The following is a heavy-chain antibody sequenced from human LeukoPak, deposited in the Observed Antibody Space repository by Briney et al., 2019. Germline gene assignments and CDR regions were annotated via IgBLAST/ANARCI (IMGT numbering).Heavy chain of an antibody. Sequence: SETLSLTCAVYGGSFSGYYWSWIRQPPGKGLEWIGEISYSGSTNYNPSLKSRVTISVDTSKNQFSLKLSSVTAADAAVYYCARDLMGYYYYMDVWGKGTTVTVSS. CDR1: GGSFSGYY. V-gene: IGHV4-34*01. CDR2: ISYSGST. CDR3: ARDLMGYYYYMDV. J-gene: IGHJ6*03. D-gene: IGHD1-26*01.